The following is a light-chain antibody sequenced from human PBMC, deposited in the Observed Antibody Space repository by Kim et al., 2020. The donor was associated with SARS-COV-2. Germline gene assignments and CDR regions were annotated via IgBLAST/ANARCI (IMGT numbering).Light chain of an antibody. CDR2: DAS. Sequence: SPGERAPRSCRASQSVSSYLAWYQQKPGQAPRRLIYDASNRATGIPARFSGSGSGTDFTLTISSLEPEDFAVYYCQQRSNWPPGTFGGGTKVDIK. J-gene: IGKJ4*01. CDR1: QSVSSY. CDR3: QQRSNWPPGT. V-gene: IGKV3-11*01.